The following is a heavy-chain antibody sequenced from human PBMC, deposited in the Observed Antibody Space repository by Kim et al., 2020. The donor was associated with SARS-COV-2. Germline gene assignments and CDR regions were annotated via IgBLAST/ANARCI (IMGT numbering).Heavy chain of an antibody. J-gene: IGHJ5*02. D-gene: IGHD6-13*01. CDR3: ARRTRAAAGNVIWFDP. V-gene: IGHV4-39*01. Sequence: LTSRVTISVDTSKNQFSLKLSSVTAADTAVYYCARRTRAAAGNVIWFDPWGQGTLVTVSS.